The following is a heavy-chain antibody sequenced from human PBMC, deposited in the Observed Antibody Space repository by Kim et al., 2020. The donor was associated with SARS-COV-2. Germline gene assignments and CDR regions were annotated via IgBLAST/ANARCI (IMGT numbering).Heavy chain of an antibody. CDR2: ISAYNGKT. CDR1: GYTFTNYG. J-gene: IGHJ4*02. V-gene: IGHV1-18*04. CDR3: VRAAYETLTSYHLH. Sequence: ASVKVSCKASGYTFTNYGISWVRQAPGQGLEWMGWISAYNGKTDYAHKVQGRVTLTTDTSTNTAYMDLRSLTSDDTAVYYCVRAAYETLTSYHLHWGQGTLVTVSS. D-gene: IGHD3-9*01.